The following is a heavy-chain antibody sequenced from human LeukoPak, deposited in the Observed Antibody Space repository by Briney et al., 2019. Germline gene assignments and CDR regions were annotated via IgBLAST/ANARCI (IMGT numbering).Heavy chain of an antibody. CDR3: ARVGPGLATLNNDY. Sequence: SVKVSCKASGGTFSSYAISWVRQAPGQGLEWMGGIIPIFGTANYAQKFQGRVTITADKSTSTAYMELSSLRSEDTAVYYCARVGPGLATLNNDYWGQGTLVTVSS. V-gene: IGHV1-69*06. D-gene: IGHD1/OR15-1a*01. CDR2: IIPIFGTA. J-gene: IGHJ4*02. CDR1: GGTFSSYA.